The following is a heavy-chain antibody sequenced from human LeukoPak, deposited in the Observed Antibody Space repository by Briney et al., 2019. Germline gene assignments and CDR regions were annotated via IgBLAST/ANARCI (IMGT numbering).Heavy chain of an antibody. Sequence: APVKVSCKASGYTFTGYYMHWVRQAPGQGLEWMGWINPNSGGTNYAQKFQGRVTMTRDTSISTAYMELSRLRSVDTAVYYCAREGQLELRSTFDYWGQGTLVTVSS. CDR1: GYTFTGYY. V-gene: IGHV1-2*02. CDR3: AREGQLELRSTFDY. CDR2: INPNSGGT. J-gene: IGHJ4*02. D-gene: IGHD1-7*01.